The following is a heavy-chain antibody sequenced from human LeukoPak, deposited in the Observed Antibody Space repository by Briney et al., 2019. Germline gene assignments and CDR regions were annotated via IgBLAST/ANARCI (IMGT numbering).Heavy chain of an antibody. Sequence: GGSLRLSCAASGFTFSSYEMNWVRQAPGKGLEWVSYISSSGSTIYYADSVKGRFTISRDNAKNSLYLQMNSLRAEDTAVYYCARAPGYSSGWDKHFDYWGQGTLVTVSS. J-gene: IGHJ4*02. CDR3: ARAPGYSSGWDKHFDY. D-gene: IGHD6-19*01. CDR2: ISSSGSTI. CDR1: GFTFSSYE. V-gene: IGHV3-48*03.